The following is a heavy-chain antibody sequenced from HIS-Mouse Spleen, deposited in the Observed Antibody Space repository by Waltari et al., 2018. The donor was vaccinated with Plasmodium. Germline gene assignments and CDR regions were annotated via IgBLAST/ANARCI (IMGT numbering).Heavy chain of an antibody. D-gene: IGHD6-13*01. Sequence: QVQLVQSGAEVKKPGASVKVSCKASGYTFTGYYMHWVRQAPGQGLEWMGWINPNRGGTNYAQKFQGRVTMTRDTSISTAYMERSRLRSDDTAVYYCARITGIAAAGLDYWGQGTLVTVSS. CDR1: GYTFTGYY. CDR2: INPNRGGT. CDR3: ARITGIAAAGLDY. V-gene: IGHV1-2*02. J-gene: IGHJ4*02.